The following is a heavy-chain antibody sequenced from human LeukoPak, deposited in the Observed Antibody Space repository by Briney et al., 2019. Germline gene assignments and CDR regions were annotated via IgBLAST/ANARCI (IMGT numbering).Heavy chain of an antibody. CDR2: IGIRGDT. J-gene: IGHJ4*02. CDR1: GFTFIDYD. Sequence: GGSLRLSCAASGFTFIDYDMHWVRQVIGKGLEWVSAIGIRGDTHYSGSVKGRFTISRENAESSLYLQMNSLRAEYTAVYYCARGGIQVSGIDEFDYWGQGTLATVSS. CDR3: ARGGIQVSGIDEFDY. V-gene: IGHV3-13*01. D-gene: IGHD6-19*01.